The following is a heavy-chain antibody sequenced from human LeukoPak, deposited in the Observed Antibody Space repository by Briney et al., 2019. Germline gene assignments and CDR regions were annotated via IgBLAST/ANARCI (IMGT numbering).Heavy chain of an antibody. Sequence: SVKVSCKASGYTFTGYYIHWVRQAPGQGLEWMGWINPNSGGTNYAQKFQGRVTMTRDTSMSTAYMELSGLRSDDTAVYYCSRDSGYCSGGSCWYFDFWGQGTLVTVSA. CDR2: INPNSGGT. CDR3: SRDSGYCSGGSCWYFDF. V-gene: IGHV1-2*02. J-gene: IGHJ4*02. CDR1: GYTFTGYY. D-gene: IGHD2-15*01.